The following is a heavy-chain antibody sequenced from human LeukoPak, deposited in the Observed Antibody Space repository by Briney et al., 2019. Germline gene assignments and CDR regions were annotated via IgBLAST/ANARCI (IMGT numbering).Heavy chain of an antibody. CDR1: GGSIRTYY. V-gene: IGHV4-59*01. J-gene: IGHJ4*02. Sequence: SETLSLTCNVSGGSIRTYYWAWIRQPPGKGLEWIGYIYSSGGTNYNPSLKSRVTISVDTSTNQFSLKLSSVTAADTAVYYCARVSYGGQVPALDSWGQGTLVTVSS. CDR2: IYSSGGT. D-gene: IGHD3-16*01. CDR3: ARVSYGGQVPALDS.